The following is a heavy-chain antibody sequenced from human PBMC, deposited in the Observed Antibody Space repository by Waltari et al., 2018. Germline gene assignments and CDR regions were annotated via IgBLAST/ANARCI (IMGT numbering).Heavy chain of an antibody. CDR3: ADWNHVDY. Sequence: EVQLVESGGGLVQPGGSLRLSCVASGFSFSRYGMSWVRQAPGKGLGWVATMSASSSSTNYADSVKGRFTISRDNTENTLFLQMNSLRAEDTAVYFCADWNHVDYWGQGTLVTVSS. V-gene: IGHV3-23*04. J-gene: IGHJ4*02. CDR2: MSASSSST. CDR1: GFSFSRYG. D-gene: IGHD1-1*01.